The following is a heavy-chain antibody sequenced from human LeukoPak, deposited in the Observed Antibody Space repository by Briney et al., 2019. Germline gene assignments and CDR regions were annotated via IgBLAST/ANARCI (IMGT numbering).Heavy chain of an antibody. J-gene: IGHJ4*02. CDR3: AKTTTGYSSGRYPGWPVDY. D-gene: IGHD6-19*01. Sequence: GGSLRLSCAASGFTFSSYAMSWVRQAPGKGLEWVSAISGSGGSTYYADSVKGRFTISRDNSKNTVYLQVNSLRAEDTAVYYCAKTTTGYSSGRYPGWPVDYWGQGILVTVSS. V-gene: IGHV3-23*01. CDR1: GFTFSSYA. CDR2: ISGSGGST.